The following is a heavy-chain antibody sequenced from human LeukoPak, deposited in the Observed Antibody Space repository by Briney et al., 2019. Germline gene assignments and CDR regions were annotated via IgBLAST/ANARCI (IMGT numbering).Heavy chain of an antibody. D-gene: IGHD1/OR15-1a*01. V-gene: IGHV3-23*01. J-gene: IGHJ5*02. CDR1: VFTFSALA. CDR3: SKGGSPGGHLEHDH. Sequence: PGGSLRLSCAASVFTFSALAMSRVRRAPGKGLEWVSTPSGSGTETYYAGSVKRRFSVARDNSKNTLYLQMNSLRVEDTAVYYCSKGGSPGGHLEHDHWGQGTLVTVSS. CDR2: PSGSGTET.